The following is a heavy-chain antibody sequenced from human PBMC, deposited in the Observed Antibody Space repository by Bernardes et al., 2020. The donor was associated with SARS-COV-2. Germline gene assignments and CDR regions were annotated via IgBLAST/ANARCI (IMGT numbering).Heavy chain of an antibody. V-gene: IGHV1-8*01. J-gene: IGHJ4*02. CDR1: GYTFTSYD. Sequence: ASVKVSCKASGYTFTSYDINWVRQATGQGLEWMGWMNPNSGNTGYAQKFQGRVTMTRNTSISTAYMELSSLRSEDTAEYYCARGLNEMATIGDNWGQGTRVTVAS. CDR2: MNPNSGNT. CDR3: ARGLNEMATIGDN. D-gene: IGHD5-12*01.